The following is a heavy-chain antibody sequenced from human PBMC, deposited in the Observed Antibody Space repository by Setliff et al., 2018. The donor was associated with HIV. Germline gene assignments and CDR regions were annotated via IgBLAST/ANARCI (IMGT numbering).Heavy chain of an antibody. Sequence: PSETLSLTCSVSGYSLSNGYYWGWIRQSPGKGLEWIGSIYHSGTTYFNPSLKSRVTITADTSAGTVYMELTTLTSDDSAMFCCAIEGVAATGSIDFWGQGTLVTVS. CDR2: IYHSGTT. CDR1: GYSLSNGYY. V-gene: IGHV4-38-2*02. D-gene: IGHD6-25*01. J-gene: IGHJ4*02. CDR3: AIEGVAATGSIDF.